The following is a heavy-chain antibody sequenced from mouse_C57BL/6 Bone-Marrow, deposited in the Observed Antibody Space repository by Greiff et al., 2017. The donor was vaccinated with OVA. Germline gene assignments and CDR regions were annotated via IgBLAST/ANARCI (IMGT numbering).Heavy chain of an antibody. CDR3: AREIYYGSKAWFAY. CDR1: GYTFTDYN. V-gene: IGHV1-18*01. CDR2: INPNNGGT. J-gene: IGHJ3*01. D-gene: IGHD1-1*01. Sequence: EVKLQQSGPELVKPGASVKIPCKASGYTFTDYNMDWVKQSHGKSLEWIGDINPNNGGTIYNQKFKGKATLTVDKSSSTAYMELRSLTSEDTAVYYCAREIYYGSKAWFAYWGQGTLVTVSA.